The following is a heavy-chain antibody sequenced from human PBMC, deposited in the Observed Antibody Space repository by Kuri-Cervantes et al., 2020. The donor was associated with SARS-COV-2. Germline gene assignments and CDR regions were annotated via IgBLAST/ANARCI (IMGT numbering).Heavy chain of an antibody. CDR3: AKDAVGYCSSTSCYLYYMDV. CDR1: GFTFSSYA. Sequence: LSLTCAAFGFTFSSYAMHWVRQAPGKGLEWVAVISYDGSNKYYADSVKGRFTISRDNSKNTLYLQMNSLRAEDTAVYCCAKDAVGYCSSTSCYLYYMDVWGKGTTVTVSS. D-gene: IGHD2-2*01. V-gene: IGHV3-30-3*01. J-gene: IGHJ6*03. CDR2: ISYDGSNK.